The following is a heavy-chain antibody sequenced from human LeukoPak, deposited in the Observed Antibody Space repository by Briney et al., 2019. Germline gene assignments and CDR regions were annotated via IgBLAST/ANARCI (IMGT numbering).Heavy chain of an antibody. D-gene: IGHD5-12*01. V-gene: IGHV4-4*07. CDR1: GGSISSYY. Sequence: SETLSLTCTVSGGSISSYYWSWIRQPAGKGLEWIGRIYTSGSTNYNPSLKSRVTISVDTSKNQFSLKLSSVTAADTAVYYCARALARARRGYNYYYYMDVWGKGTTVTISS. CDR3: ARALARARRGYNYYYYMDV. CDR2: IYTSGST. J-gene: IGHJ6*03.